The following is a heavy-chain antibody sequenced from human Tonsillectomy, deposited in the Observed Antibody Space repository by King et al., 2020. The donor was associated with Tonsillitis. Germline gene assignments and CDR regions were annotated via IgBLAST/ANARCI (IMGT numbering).Heavy chain of an antibody. V-gene: IGHV1-69*01. Sequence: VQLVESGAEVKKPGSSVKVSCTASGVTFSSYAISWVRQAPGQGLEWMGGIIPIFGTANYAQKFQGRVTITADESTSTAYMELSSRRYEATAVYYCASTRTDKTTVSYYGMDVWGQGTTVTVSS. J-gene: IGHJ6*02. D-gene: IGHD4-17*01. CDR2: IIPIFGTA. CDR1: GVTFSSYA. CDR3: ASTRTDKTTVSYYGMDV.